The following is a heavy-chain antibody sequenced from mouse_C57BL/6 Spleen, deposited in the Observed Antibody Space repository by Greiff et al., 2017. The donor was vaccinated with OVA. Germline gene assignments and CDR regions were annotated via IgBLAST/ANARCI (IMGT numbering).Heavy chain of an antibody. CDR3: AMPRGYYYAMDY. J-gene: IGHJ4*01. D-gene: IGHD6-1*01. Sequence: QVQLQQPGAELVKPGASVKLSCKASGYTFTSYWMQWVKQRPGQGLEWIGEIDPSDSYTNYNQKFKGKATLTVDTSSSTAYMQLSSLTSEDSAVYYCAMPRGYYYAMDYWGQGTSVTVSS. CDR1: GYTFTSYW. V-gene: IGHV1-50*01. CDR2: IDPSDSYT.